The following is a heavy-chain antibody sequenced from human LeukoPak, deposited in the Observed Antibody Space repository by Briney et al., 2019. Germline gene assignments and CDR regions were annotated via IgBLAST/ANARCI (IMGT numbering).Heavy chain of an antibody. Sequence: SVKVSCKASADSFNNYAFNWVRQAPGQGPEWMGGSIPLFGTVKAAQKFQGRFTITTDESTSTAYMELSSLTSEDTAVYYCARGGRPLGYFYMDVWGTGTTVTVSS. J-gene: IGHJ6*03. V-gene: IGHV1-69*05. CDR1: ADSFNNYA. CDR2: SIPLFGTV. CDR3: ARGGRPLGYFYMDV.